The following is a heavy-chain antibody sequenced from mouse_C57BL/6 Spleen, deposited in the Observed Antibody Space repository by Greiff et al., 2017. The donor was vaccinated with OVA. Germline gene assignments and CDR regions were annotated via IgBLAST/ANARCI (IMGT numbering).Heavy chain of an antibody. D-gene: IGHD1-1*01. CDR2: INPSNGGT. CDR3: AFITTVVGDYWYFDV. Sequence: QVQLKQPGTELVKPGASVKLSCKASGYTFTSYWMHWVKQRPGQGLEWIRNINPSNGGTNYNEKFKSKATLTVDKSSSTAYMQLSSLTSEDSAVYYCAFITTVVGDYWYFDVWGTGTSVTVSS. V-gene: IGHV1-53*01. J-gene: IGHJ1*03. CDR1: GYTFTSYW.